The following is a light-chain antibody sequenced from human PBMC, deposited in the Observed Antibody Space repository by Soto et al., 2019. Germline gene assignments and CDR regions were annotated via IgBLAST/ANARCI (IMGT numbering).Light chain of an antibody. CDR1: QSISSY. Sequence: DIQMTQSPSSLSASVGDRVIITCRASQSISSYLNWYQQKSGKAPKLLIYAESNLQRGVSSRFNGSGSGTDVTPTNSSLQPEDFAPYYCQQSSATPALPFGGGPKVEIK. J-gene: IGKJ4*01. CDR2: AES. V-gene: IGKV1-39*01. CDR3: QQSSATPALP.